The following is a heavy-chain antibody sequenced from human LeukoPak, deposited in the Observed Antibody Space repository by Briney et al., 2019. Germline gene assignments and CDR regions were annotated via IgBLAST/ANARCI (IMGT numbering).Heavy chain of an antibody. Sequence: GGSLRLSCAASGSTFSSYWMHWVRQVPGKGLVWVSRVNSDGSTTNYADSVKGRFTISRDNAKNTLFLQMNSLRAEDTAVYYCAGYYYDGSAYDYWGQGTLVTVSS. CDR3: AGYYYDGSAYDY. CDR2: VNSDGSTT. CDR1: GSTFSSYW. J-gene: IGHJ4*02. D-gene: IGHD3-22*01. V-gene: IGHV3-74*01.